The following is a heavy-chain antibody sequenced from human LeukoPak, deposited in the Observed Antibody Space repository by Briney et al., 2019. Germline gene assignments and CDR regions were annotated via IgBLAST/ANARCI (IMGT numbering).Heavy chain of an antibody. J-gene: IGHJ3*02. V-gene: IGHV4-39*01. CDR2: IYYSGST. CDR1: GGSISSSRYY. D-gene: IGHD3-22*01. CDR3: GIRNSSGYYYVLLHDAFDI. Sequence: SETLSLTCTVSGGSISSSRYYSGWIRQPPGKGLEWIGSIYYSGSTYYNPSLKSRVTISVDTSRNQFSLKLSSVTAADTAVYYCGIRNSSGYYYVLLHDAFDIWGQGTMVTVSS.